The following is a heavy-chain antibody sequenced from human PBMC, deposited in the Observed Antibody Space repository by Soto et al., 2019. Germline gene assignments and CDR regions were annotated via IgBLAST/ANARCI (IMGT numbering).Heavy chain of an antibody. CDR1: SGSISSYY. V-gene: IGHV4-59*01. D-gene: IGHD2-2*01. Sequence: QVQLQESGPGLVKPSETLSLTCTVSSGSISSYYWNWIRQPPGKGLEWIGSIYYSGNTNYSPSLKSRVTISVDTSKKQFSVKLTSVTAADTAMYYCARGYCSSTSCYEFDYWGQGTLVTVSS. CDR3: ARGYCSSTSCYEFDY. CDR2: IYYSGNT. J-gene: IGHJ4*02.